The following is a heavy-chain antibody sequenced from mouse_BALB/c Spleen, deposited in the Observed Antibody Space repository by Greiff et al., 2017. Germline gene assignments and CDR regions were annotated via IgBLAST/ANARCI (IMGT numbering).Heavy chain of an antibody. V-gene: IGHV2-2*02. D-gene: IGHD2-3*01. CDR3: ARAIYDGYPFAY. Sequence: QVQLKESGPGLVQPSQSLSITCTVSGFSLTSYGVYWVRQSPGKGLEWLGVLWSGGSTDYNAAFISRLSISKDNSKSQVFFKMNSLQANDTAIYYCARAIYDGYPFAYWGQGTLVTVSA. J-gene: IGHJ3*01. CDR1: GFSLTSYG. CDR2: LWSGGST.